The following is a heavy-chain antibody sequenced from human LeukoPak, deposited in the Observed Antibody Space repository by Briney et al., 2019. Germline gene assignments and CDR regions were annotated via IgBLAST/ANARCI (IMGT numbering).Heavy chain of an antibody. CDR3: ARAPGGDYYDSSGFFDY. D-gene: IGHD3-22*01. CDR1: GGSISSYF. V-gene: IGHV4-4*07. CDR2: IYSSGST. Sequence: PSETLPLTCIVSGGSISSYFWSWIRQPAGKGLEWIGRIYSSGSTNYNPSLKSRVTMSVDMSKNQFSLKLRSVTAADTAVYHCARAPGGDYYDSSGFFDYWGQGTLVTVSS. J-gene: IGHJ4*02.